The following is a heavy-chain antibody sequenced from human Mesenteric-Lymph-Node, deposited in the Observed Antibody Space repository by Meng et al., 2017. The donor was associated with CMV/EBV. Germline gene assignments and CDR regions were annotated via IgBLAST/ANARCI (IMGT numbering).Heavy chain of an antibody. J-gene: IGHJ5*02. Sequence: GDSVSSNSGAWDWIRQSPSRGIEWLGRTYYRSKWYNDYAVSVKSRITINPDTYKHQFSLQLNSVPPEDTAVYYCARAVAGTQTWFDPWGQGTLVTVSS. V-gene: IGHV6-1*01. CDR2: TYYRSKWYN. CDR3: ARAVAGTQTWFDP. CDR1: GDSVSSNSGA. D-gene: IGHD6-19*01.